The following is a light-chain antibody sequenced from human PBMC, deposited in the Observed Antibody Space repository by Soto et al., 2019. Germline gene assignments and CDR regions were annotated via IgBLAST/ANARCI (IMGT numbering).Light chain of an antibody. V-gene: IGLV2-8*01. Sequence: QSVLTQPPSASGSPGQSVTISCTGTSSDVGGYNYVSWYQQHPGKAPKLMIYEVSKRPSGVPDRFSGSKSGNTASLTVSGIQAEDEADYYCSSYAGSNNFVFGGGTKVTVL. CDR2: EVS. CDR1: SSDVGGYNY. CDR3: SSYAGSNNFV. J-gene: IGLJ2*01.